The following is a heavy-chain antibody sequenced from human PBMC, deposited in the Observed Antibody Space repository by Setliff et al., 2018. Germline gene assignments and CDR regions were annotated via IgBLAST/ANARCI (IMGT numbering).Heavy chain of an antibody. CDR1: GISISSGHY. V-gene: IGHV4-38-2*01. J-gene: IGHJ4*02. Sequence: SETLSLTCGVSGISISSGHYWGWIRQPPGKGLEWIATIYHKGRTYYNPSLNSRVTLSIDMSRNEFSLELRSMTAADTAMYYCARRDEYLQFREFFDFWGQGILVTVS. CDR3: ARRDEYLQFREFFDF. D-gene: IGHD3-10*01. CDR2: IYHKGRT.